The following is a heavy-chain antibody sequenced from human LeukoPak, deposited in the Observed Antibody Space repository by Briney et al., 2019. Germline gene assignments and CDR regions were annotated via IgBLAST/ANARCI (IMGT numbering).Heavy chain of an antibody. J-gene: IGHJ4*02. D-gene: IGHD3-10*01. Sequence: PSETLSLTCTVSGGSISSGSYYWSRIRQPAGKGLEWIGRAYTSGSTNYNPSLKSRVTISVDTSKNQFSLKLSSVPAADTAVYYCAGGVTIVRGTSKHFDYWGQGTLVTVSS. CDR3: AGGVTIVRGTSKHFDY. CDR2: AYTSGST. V-gene: IGHV4-61*02. CDR1: GGSISSGSYY.